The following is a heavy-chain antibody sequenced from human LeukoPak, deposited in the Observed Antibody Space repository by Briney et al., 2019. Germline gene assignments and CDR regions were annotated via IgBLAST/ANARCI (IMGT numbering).Heavy chain of an antibody. CDR1: GGSISSGDYY. CDR2: IYYSGST. Sequence: KTSETLSLTCTVSGGSISSGDYYWSWIRQPPGKGLEWIGYIYYSGSTYHNPSLKSRVTISVDTSKNQFSLKLSSVTAADTAVYYCARGALGINYMDVWGKGTTVTVSS. CDR3: ARGALGINYMDV. V-gene: IGHV4-30-4*08. D-gene: IGHD1-26*01. J-gene: IGHJ6*03.